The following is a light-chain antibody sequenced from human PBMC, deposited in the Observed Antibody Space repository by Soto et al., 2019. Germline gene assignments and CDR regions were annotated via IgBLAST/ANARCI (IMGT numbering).Light chain of an antibody. Sequence: EIVLTQSPGTLSLSPGERATLSCRASQSVSSSYLAWYQQKPGQPPRLLIYDASRRATGIPDRFSGSGSGTDFTLTISSLEPEDFAVYYCQHSGRSPPSWTFGQGTKVEIK. J-gene: IGKJ1*01. V-gene: IGKV3-20*01. CDR2: DAS. CDR1: QSVSSSY. CDR3: QHSGRSPPSWT.